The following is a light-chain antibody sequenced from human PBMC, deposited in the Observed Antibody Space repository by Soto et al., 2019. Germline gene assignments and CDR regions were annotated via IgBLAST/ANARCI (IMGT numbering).Light chain of an antibody. J-gene: IGKJ1*01. Sequence: DIQMTQSPSTLSASVGDRVTITCRASRNINTWVAWYQQKPGQAPKLLIYKASSLESGVPSRFSGSGSGTEFTLTISSLQPDDFATYYCQQYNSFTFGQGTKVEIK. V-gene: IGKV1-5*03. CDR2: KAS. CDR3: QQYNSFT. CDR1: RNINTW.